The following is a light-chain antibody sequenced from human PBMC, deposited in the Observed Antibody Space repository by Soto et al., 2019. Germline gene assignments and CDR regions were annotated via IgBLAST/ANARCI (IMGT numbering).Light chain of an antibody. Sequence: DIQMTQSPSSLSASVGDRVTITCRTSQPISDYLNWYQQKPGKAPTLVIYTTSNLQGGVPSRFSGSGSATHFTLTISSLQPEDFATYYCQQHYNTPRTFGQGTKVEIK. CDR2: TTS. J-gene: IGKJ1*01. CDR3: QQHYNTPRT. V-gene: IGKV1-39*01. CDR1: QPISDY.